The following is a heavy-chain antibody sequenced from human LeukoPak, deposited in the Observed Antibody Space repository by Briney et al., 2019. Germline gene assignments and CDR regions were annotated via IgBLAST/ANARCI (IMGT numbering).Heavy chain of an antibody. CDR3: ARDPAPGSGSYFAY. D-gene: IGHD3-10*01. CDR1: GFTFVDYA. Sequence: GGSLRLSCAASGFTFVDYAMHWVRQAPGKGLEWVSGISWNSGSIGYADSVKGRFTISRDNAKNSLYLQMNSLRAEDTAVYYCARDPAPGSGSYFAYWGQGTLVTVSS. J-gene: IGHJ4*02. V-gene: IGHV3-9*01. CDR2: ISWNSGSI.